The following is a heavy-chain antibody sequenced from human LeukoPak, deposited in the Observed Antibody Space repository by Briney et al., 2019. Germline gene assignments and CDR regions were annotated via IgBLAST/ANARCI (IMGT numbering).Heavy chain of an antibody. Sequence: ASVKVSCKAAGYTFTGYYLYWVRQAPGQGLEWMGWINPNSGGTNYAQKFQGRVTMTRDTSISTAYMELSSLRSDDTAVYYCAKRMYYYDSSGVDVWGQGTTVTVSS. CDR3: AKRMYYYDSSGVDV. CDR2: INPNSGGT. CDR1: GYTFTGYY. V-gene: IGHV1-2*02. J-gene: IGHJ6*02. D-gene: IGHD3-22*01.